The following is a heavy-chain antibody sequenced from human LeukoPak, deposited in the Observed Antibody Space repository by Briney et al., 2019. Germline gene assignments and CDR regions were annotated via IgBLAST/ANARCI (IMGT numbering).Heavy chain of an antibody. CDR3: ARVLSGSSRRGPWYFDY. V-gene: IGHV3-66*01. Sequence: PGGSLRLSCAASGFTFSSNYMSWVRQAPGKGLEWVSVIYSGGSTYYADSVKGRFTISRDNSKNTLYLQMNSLRAEDTAVYYCARVLSGSSRRGPWYFDYWGQGALDTVSS. D-gene: IGHD1-26*01. CDR2: IYSGGST. J-gene: IGHJ4*02. CDR1: GFTFSSNY.